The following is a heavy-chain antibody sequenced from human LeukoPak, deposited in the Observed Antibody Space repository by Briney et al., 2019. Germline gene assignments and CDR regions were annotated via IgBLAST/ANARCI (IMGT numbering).Heavy chain of an antibody. J-gene: IGHJ4*02. CDR3: ARGGDIVVVPAAMYVPYYFDY. CDR1: GFTFSNYW. D-gene: IGHD2-2*01. V-gene: IGHV3-74*01. CDR2: INGDGSNT. Sequence: HPGGSLRLSCVASGFTFSNYWMHWVRQVPGKGLMWVARINGDGSNTPYADSVRGRFTISRDNSKNTLYLQMNSLRAEDTAVYYCARGGDIVVVPAAMYVPYYFDYWGQGTLVTVSS.